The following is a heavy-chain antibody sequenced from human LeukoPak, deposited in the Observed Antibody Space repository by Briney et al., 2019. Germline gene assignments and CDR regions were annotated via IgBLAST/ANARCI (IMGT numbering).Heavy chain of an antibody. CDR3: ARFGRGGAPTVDY. V-gene: IGHV1-18*01. Sequence: ASVKVSCKASGYTFTSYGISWVRQAPGQGREWMGWISAYNGNTNYAQKLQGRVTMPTDTSTSTAYIELRSLRSDDTAVYYCARFGRGGAPTVDYWGQGTLVTVSS. D-gene: IGHD3/OR15-3a*01. J-gene: IGHJ4*02. CDR1: GYTFTSYG. CDR2: ISAYNGNT.